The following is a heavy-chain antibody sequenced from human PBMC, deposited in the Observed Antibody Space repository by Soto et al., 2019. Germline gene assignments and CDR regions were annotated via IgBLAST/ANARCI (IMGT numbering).Heavy chain of an antibody. D-gene: IGHD6-19*01. CDR1: RITFSTYA. CDR2: ISGSGGTT. V-gene: IGHV3-23*01. Sequence: GGSLRLSCAASRITFSTYAMSWVRQAPGKGLEWVSAISGSGGTTYYADSVKGRFTISRDNSKNTLYLQMNSLRVEDTAVYYCAKDRGIAVRDFDYWGQGTLVTVSS. J-gene: IGHJ4*02. CDR3: AKDRGIAVRDFDY.